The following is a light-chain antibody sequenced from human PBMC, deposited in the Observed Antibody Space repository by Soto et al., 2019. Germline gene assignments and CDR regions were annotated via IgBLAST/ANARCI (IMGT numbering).Light chain of an antibody. V-gene: IGLV2-18*02. CDR2: EVS. CDR3: CSFTSSSTYV. J-gene: IGLJ1*01. CDR1: SSEVGGYNR. Sequence: QSVLTQPPSVSGSPGQSVTISCTGTSSEVGGYNRVSWYQQPPDTAPKVMIYEVSNRPSGVPDRFSGSKSGNTASLTISGLQAVDEADYFCCSFTSSSTYVFGTGTKVTVL.